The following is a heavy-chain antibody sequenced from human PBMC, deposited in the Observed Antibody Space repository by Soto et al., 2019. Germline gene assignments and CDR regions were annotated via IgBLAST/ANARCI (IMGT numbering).Heavy chain of an antibody. D-gene: IGHD1-26*01. CDR2: VFWDDGE. CDR3: TQIYGSGSWGWYFHS. V-gene: IGHV2-5*02. Sequence: SGPTLVNPTETLTLTCPFSGFSLTTTGVGVGWIRQPPGKALEWLAVVFWDDGERYSPSLKSRVTIAKDTSKNQVVLTMTNMDPVDTATYYCTQIYGSGSWGWYFHSWGQGTLVTVSS. J-gene: IGHJ4*02. CDR1: GFSLTTTGVG.